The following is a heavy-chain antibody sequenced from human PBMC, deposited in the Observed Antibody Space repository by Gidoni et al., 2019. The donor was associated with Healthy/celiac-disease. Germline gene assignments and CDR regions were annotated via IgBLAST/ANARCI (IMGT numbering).Heavy chain of an antibody. CDR2: INYSGSTI. D-gene: IGHD6-19*01. V-gene: IGHV3-11*01. CDR3: ARGGYSRGWPY. CDR1: GFTFSEND. Sequence: QVQLEESGGDLVKPGGSLRLSCTASGFTFSENDMSWIRQAPGKGLEWVSYINYSGSTIYYADSVKGRVTISRDNAKNSLFLQMDSLRAEDTAIYYCARGGYSRGWPYWGQGTLVSVSS. J-gene: IGHJ4*02.